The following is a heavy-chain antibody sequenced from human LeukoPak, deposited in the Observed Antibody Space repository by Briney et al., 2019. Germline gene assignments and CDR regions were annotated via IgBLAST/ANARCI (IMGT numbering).Heavy chain of an antibody. V-gene: IGHV3-7*01. CDR1: GFTFSSFA. CDR2: IKQDGSEK. CDR3: ARHLSGVTGYSYGRGIDY. D-gene: IGHD5-18*01. Sequence: GGSLRLSCTASGFTFSSFAMTWVRQAPGEGPEWVASIKQDGSEKNYVDSVKGRFTISRDNAKKSLYLQMKSLRAEDTAVYYCARHLSGVTGYSYGRGIDYWGQGTLVTVSS. J-gene: IGHJ4*02.